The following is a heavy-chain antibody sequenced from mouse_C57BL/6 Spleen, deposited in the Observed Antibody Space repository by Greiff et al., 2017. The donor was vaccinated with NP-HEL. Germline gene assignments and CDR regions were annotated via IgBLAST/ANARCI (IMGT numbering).Heavy chain of an antibody. CDR2: IDPETGGT. CDR3: TRKQLRLPWFAY. V-gene: IGHV1-15*01. CDR1: GYTFTDYE. Sequence: QVQLQQSGAELVRPGASVTLSCKASGYTFTDYEMHWVKQTPVHGLEWIGAIDPETGGTAYNQKFKGKAILTADKSSSTAYMELRSLTSEDSPVYYCTRKQLRLPWFAYWGQGTLVTVSA. J-gene: IGHJ3*01. D-gene: IGHD3-2*02.